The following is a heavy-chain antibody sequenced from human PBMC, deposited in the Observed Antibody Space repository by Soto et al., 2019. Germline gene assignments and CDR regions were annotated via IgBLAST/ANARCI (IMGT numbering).Heavy chain of an antibody. CDR1: GGSISSSNW. V-gene: IGHV4-4*02. CDR3: VRARVAVGDTASFDG. J-gene: IGHJ4*02. Sequence: QVQLQESGPGLVKPSGTLSLTCAVSGGSISSSNWWSWVRQPPGKGLEWIGEIYHGGSTEYNPSLKSSVTISVDKSKSQSSLKWTSLTAADWAVYSCVRARVAVGDTASFDGWGQGTRVTFP. CDR2: IYHGGST. D-gene: IGHD6-19*01.